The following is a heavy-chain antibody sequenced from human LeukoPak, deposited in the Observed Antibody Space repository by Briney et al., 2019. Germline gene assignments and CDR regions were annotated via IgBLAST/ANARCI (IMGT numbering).Heavy chain of an antibody. CDR3: ATKVPGTSHFSS. CDR1: GFTFTDSE. V-gene: IGHV3-48*03. D-gene: IGHD6-19*01. CDR2: VTTAGSTT. J-gene: IGHJ4*02. Sequence: GGALRVSSAPPGFTFTDSETNWVRETPGEGLGCVAHVTTAGSTTFYEDSVRGGFTNSRDNAESSVYLQLNGLRAEDTSVYYCATKVPGTSHFSSWGQGTLVTVSS.